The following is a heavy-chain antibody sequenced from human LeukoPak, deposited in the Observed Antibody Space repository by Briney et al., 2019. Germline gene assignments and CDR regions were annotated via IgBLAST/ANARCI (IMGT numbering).Heavy chain of an antibody. D-gene: IGHD6-6*01. J-gene: IGHJ3*01. V-gene: IGHV3-21*06. CDR3: ARGLSIPSALDL. CDR2: ISSSGTYI. CDR1: GINFNDYS. Sequence: GGSLRLSCAASGINFNDYSINWVRQAPGKGLEWVSSISSSGTYIYYADSVKGRFTISKDSAKNSVFLQMNSLRVEDTAVYYCARGLSIPSALDLWGQGTVVIVSS.